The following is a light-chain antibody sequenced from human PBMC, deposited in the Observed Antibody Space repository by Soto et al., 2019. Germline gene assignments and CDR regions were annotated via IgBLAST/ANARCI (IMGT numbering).Light chain of an antibody. J-gene: IGKJ5*01. CDR1: QGISSS. Sequence: AIQLTQSPSSLSASVRDRVTITCRASQGISSSLAWYQQKPGKAPKLLIYEASTLQRGVPSRFSGSGSGTDFTLTISRLEPEDFAAYFCQQYGRSLPTTFGHAARLE. CDR2: EAS. CDR3: QQYGRSLPTT. V-gene: IGKV1-13*02.